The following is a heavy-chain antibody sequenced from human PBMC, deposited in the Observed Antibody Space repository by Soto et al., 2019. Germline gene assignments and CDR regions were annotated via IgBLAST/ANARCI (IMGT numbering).Heavy chain of an antibody. J-gene: IGHJ5*02. CDR3: ARAPRRYYYDSSGYYSNWFDP. CDR1: GYTLTELS. D-gene: IGHD3-22*01. CDR2: FDPEDGET. Sequence: ASVKVSCKVSGYTLTELSMHWVRQAPGKGLEWMGGFDPEDGETIYAQKFQGRVTMTEDTSTDTAYMELSSLRSEDTAVYYCARAPRRYYYDSSGYYSNWFDPWGQGTLVTVSS. V-gene: IGHV1-24*01.